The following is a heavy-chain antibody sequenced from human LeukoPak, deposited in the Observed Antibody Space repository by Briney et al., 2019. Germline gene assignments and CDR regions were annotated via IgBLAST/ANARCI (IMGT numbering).Heavy chain of an antibody. D-gene: IGHD1-26*01. CDR1: GFAFSSYD. V-gene: IGHV3-23*01. J-gene: IGHJ4*02. CDR3: AKGWVRVGASPFDY. Sequence: PGGSLRLSCAASGFAFSSYDMRWVHQAPGKGLEWVSSISGSGNRRDSADSVKGRFTISRDNSKNTLYLEMYSLRAEDTAVYYCAKGWVRVGASPFDYWGQGTLVTVSS. CDR2: ISGSGNRR.